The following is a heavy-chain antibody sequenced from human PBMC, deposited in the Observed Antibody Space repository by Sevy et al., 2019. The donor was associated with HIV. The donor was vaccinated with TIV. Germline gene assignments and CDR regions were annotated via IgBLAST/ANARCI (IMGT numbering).Heavy chain of an antibody. D-gene: IGHD4-17*01. Sequence: GGSLSLSCAASGFTFSSYSMNWVRQAPGKGLEWVSSISSSSSYIYYADSVKGRFTISRDNAKNSLYLQMNSLRAEDTAVYYCARGGLHGDYWYFDLWGRGTLVTVSS. CDR2: ISSSSSYI. V-gene: IGHV3-21*01. J-gene: IGHJ2*01. CDR3: ARGGLHGDYWYFDL. CDR1: GFTFSSYS.